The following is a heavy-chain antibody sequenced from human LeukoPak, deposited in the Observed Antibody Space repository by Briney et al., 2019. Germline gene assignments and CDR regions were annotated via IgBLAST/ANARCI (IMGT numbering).Heavy chain of an antibody. D-gene: IGHD3-22*01. CDR3: ARDPLYYYDSSGNDAFDI. J-gene: IGHJ3*02. CDR2: INPNSGGT. V-gene: IGHV1-2*06. Sequence: GASVKVSCKASGYTFTGYYMHWVRQASGQGLEWMGRINPNSGGTNYAQKFQGRVTMTRDTSISTAYMELSRLRSDDTAVYYCARDPLYYYDSSGNDAFDIWGQGTMVTVSS. CDR1: GYTFTGYY.